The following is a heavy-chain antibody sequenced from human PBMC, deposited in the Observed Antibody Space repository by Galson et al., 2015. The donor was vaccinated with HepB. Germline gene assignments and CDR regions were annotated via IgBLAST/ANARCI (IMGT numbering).Heavy chain of an antibody. Sequence: ETLSLTCTVSGGSVNSYYWSWIRQPPGKGREWIAYIFYSGITYYNPSLKSRVTVSLDMSKNQFSLKLNSVTAADTAVYYCARHPPHFIGYYSYFDLWGQGSLVSVSS. D-gene: IGHD3-3*01. CDR2: IFYSGIT. CDR3: ARHPPHFIGYYSYFDL. CDR1: GGSVNSYY. V-gene: IGHV4-59*08. J-gene: IGHJ5*02.